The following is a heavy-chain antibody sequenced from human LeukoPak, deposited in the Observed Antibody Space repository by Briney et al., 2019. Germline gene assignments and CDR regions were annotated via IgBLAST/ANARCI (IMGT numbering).Heavy chain of an antibody. CDR2: ISYDGSNK. J-gene: IGHJ4*02. V-gene: IGHV3-30*04. CDR3: ARDTDGSGSYYNGY. Sequence: GGSLRLSCAGSGFTFSSYAMHWVRQAPGKGLEWVAVISYDGSNKYYADSVKGRFTISRDNSKNTLFLQMNSLRAEDTAVYYCARDTDGSGSYYNGYWGQGTLVTVSS. CDR1: GFTFSSYA. D-gene: IGHD3-10*01.